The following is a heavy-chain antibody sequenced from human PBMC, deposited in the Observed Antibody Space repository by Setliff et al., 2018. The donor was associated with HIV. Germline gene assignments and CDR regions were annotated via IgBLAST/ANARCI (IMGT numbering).Heavy chain of an antibody. J-gene: IGHJ4*02. CDR2: IDWDDER. D-gene: IGHD3-10*01. CDR3: ARIQGELGYYCYS. V-gene: IGHV2-70*11. Sequence: SGPTLVNPTPTLTLTCTYSGFSLSNSTNSGMSVSWIRQPPGKALEWLARIDWDDERYYSPSLKTRLYISKDTPKNHVVLTMTNMDPVDTGTYYCARIQGELGYYCYSWGQGARVTVSS. CDR1: GFSLSNSTNSGMS.